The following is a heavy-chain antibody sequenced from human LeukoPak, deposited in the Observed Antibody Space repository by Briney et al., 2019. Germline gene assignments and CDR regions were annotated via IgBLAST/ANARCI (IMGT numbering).Heavy chain of an antibody. CDR3: ARERVGALWFGELYASAGIDY. Sequence: SETLSLTCAVSGGSFSGYYWSWIRQPPGKGLEWIGQINHSGSTNYNPSLKSRVTISVDTSKNQFSLKLSSVTAADTAVYYCARERVGALWFGELYASAGIDYWGQGNLVTV. J-gene: IGHJ4*02. CDR1: GGSFSGYY. CDR2: INHSGST. V-gene: IGHV4-34*01. D-gene: IGHD3-10*01.